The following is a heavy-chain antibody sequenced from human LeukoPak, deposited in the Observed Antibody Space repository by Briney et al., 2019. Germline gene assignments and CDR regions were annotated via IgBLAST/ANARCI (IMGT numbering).Heavy chain of an antibody. D-gene: IGHD2-2*01. J-gene: IGHJ3*02. CDR1: GGSISSGGYY. CDR2: IYHSGST. CDR3: ARDFRPDFYCSSTSCKRGAFDI. Sequence: SETLSLTCTVSGGSISSGGYYRSWIRQPPGKGLEWIGYIYHSGSTYYNPSLKSRVTISVDRSKNQSSLKLSSVTAADTAVYYCARDFRPDFYCSSTSCKRGAFDIWGQGTMVTVSS. V-gene: IGHV4-30-2*01.